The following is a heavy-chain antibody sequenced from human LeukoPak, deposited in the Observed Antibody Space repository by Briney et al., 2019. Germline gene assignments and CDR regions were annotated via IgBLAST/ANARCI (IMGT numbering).Heavy chain of an antibody. Sequence: GGSLRLSCAASGFTFSSYWMHWVRHAPGKGLMWVSRINSDGSSTSYADSVKGRFTISRDNAKNTLYLQMNSLRAEDTAVYYCARSPNCGGDCSWGQGTLVTVSS. V-gene: IGHV3-74*01. CDR3: ARSPNCGGDCS. D-gene: IGHD2-21*02. CDR2: INSDGSST. CDR1: GFTFSSYW. J-gene: IGHJ5*02.